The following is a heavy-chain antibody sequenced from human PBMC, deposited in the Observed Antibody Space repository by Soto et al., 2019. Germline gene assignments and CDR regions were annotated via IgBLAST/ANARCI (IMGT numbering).Heavy chain of an antibody. D-gene: IGHD3-10*01. CDR3: ARGPLRGFGELMPNYYVLDF. V-gene: IGHV1-46*01. CDR2: INPSGDHT. J-gene: IGHJ6*02. CDR1: GYTFSSYY. Sequence: ASVKVSCKASGYTFSSYYLQWVRQAPGQGLEWMGIINPSGDHTSYEEKFHGRITMTSDTSTSTVYMELSSLRSDDTAVYYCARGPLRGFGELMPNYYVLDFSGQGSTVTVSS.